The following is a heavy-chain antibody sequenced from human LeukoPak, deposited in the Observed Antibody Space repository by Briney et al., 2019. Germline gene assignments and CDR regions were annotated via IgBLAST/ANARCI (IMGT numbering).Heavy chain of an antibody. CDR1: GFTFSGSA. V-gene: IGHV3-73*01. CDR2: IRSKANSYAT. D-gene: IGHD6-19*01. Sequence: LTGGSLRLSCAASGFTFSGSAMHWVRQASGKGLEWVGRIRSKANSYATAYAASVKGRFTISRDDSKNTAYLQMNSLKTEDTAVYYCTRHGSSGSSGWYDDYWGQGTLVTVSS. CDR3: TRHGSSGSSGWYDDY. J-gene: IGHJ4*02.